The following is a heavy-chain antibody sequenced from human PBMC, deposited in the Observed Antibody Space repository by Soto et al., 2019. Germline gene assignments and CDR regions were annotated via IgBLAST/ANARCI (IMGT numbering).Heavy chain of an antibody. CDR2: IIPIFGTA. Sequence: QVQLVQSGAEVKKPGSSVKVSCKASGGTFSSYAISWVRQAPGQGLEWMGGIIPIFGTANYAQKFQGRVTITADEPTSPAYMELSSLRSEDTAVYYCARDLDDGDYSWYFDLWGRGTLVTVSS. CDR3: ARDLDDGDYSWYFDL. J-gene: IGHJ2*01. CDR1: GGTFSSYA. D-gene: IGHD4-17*01. V-gene: IGHV1-69*12.